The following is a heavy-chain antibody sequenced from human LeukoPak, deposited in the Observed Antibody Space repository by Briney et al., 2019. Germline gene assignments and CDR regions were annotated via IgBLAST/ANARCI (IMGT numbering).Heavy chain of an antibody. V-gene: IGHV3-48*04. Sequence: GGSLRLSCAASGFTFSSYSMNWVRQAPGKGLEWVSYISSSSNAIYYADSVKGRFTISRDNAKNSLSLQLDSLRAEDTAVYYCARKAQTGSHSGPFDIWGQGTLVTVSS. CDR2: ISSSSNAI. CDR3: ARKAQTGSHSGPFDI. J-gene: IGHJ3*02. CDR1: GFTFSSYS. D-gene: IGHD1-26*01.